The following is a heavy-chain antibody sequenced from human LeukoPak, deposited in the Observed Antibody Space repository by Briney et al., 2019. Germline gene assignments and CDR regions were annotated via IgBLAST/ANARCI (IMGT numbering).Heavy chain of an antibody. CDR2: IYDSGST. D-gene: IGHD3-10*01. Sequence: SETLSLTCTVSGGPISSSFGSWIRLPPGKGLEWIGYIYDSGSTNYNPSLKSRVTISEDTSKNQFSLRLSSVTAADTAVYYCARDGVVRGVVDYWGQGTLVTVSS. J-gene: IGHJ4*02. V-gene: IGHV4-59*01. CDR3: ARDGVVRGVVDY. CDR1: GGPISSSF.